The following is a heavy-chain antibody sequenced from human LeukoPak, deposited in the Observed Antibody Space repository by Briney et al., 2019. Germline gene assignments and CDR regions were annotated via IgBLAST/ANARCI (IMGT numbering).Heavy chain of an antibody. V-gene: IGHV1-2*02. CDR3: AIRTGTYPYYFDY. CDR1: GYTFTGYY. Sequence: ASVKVSCKASGYTFTGYYMHWVRQAPGQRLEWMGWINPNSGDTNYAQKFQGRVTMTRDTSISTAYMEMSRLRSDDTAVYFCAIRTGTYPYYFDYWGQGTLVTVSS. D-gene: IGHD1-26*01. J-gene: IGHJ4*02. CDR2: INPNSGDT.